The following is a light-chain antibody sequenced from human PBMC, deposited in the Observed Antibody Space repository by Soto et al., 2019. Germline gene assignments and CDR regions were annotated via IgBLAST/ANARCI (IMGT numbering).Light chain of an antibody. Sequence: QSALTQPASVSGSPGQSITISCTGTSSDIGTYNYVSWYQQHPGQAPKLMIYDVSNPPSGVSDRFSGSKSGNTASLTISGVQAEDEADYYCYSCSRSSGTRYVFGTGTKVTVL. V-gene: IGLV2-14*03. J-gene: IGLJ1*01. CDR2: DVS. CDR1: SSDIGTYNY. CDR3: YSCSRSSGTRYV.